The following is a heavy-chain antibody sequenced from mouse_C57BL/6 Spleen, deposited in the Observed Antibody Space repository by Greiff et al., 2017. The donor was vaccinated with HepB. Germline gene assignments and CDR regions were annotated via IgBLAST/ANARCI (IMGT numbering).Heavy chain of an antibody. CDR3: VRHEKWGNWFAY. CDR1: GFSFNTYA. D-gene: IGHD1-3*01. V-gene: IGHV10-1*01. Sequence: EVQLVESGGGLVQPKGSLKLSCAASGFSFNTYAMNWVRQAPGKGLEWVARIRSKSNNYATYYADSVKDRFTISRDDSESMLYLQMNNLKTEDTAMYYCVRHEKWGNWFAYWGQGTLVTVSA. CDR2: IRSKSNNYAT. J-gene: IGHJ3*01.